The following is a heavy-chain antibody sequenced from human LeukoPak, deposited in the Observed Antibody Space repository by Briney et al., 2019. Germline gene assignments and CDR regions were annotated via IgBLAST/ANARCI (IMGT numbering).Heavy chain of an antibody. V-gene: IGHV3-48*03. Sequence: GGSLRLSCAASGFSFSSYALSWVRQAPGKGLEWVSYISSSGSTISYADSVKGRFTISRDNAKNSLYLQMNSLRAEDTAVYYCARGTRHGWELVVWGQGTLVTVSS. CDR3: ARGTRHGWELVV. J-gene: IGHJ4*02. CDR1: GFSFSSYA. CDR2: ISSSGSTI. D-gene: IGHD1-26*01.